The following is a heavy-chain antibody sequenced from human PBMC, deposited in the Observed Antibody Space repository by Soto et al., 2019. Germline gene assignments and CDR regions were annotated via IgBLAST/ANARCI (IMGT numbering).Heavy chain of an antibody. Sequence: SETLSLTCTVSGGSISSYYWSWIRQPPGKGLEWIGYIYYSGSTNYNPSLKSRVTISVDTSKNQFSLKLSSVTAADTAVYYCANLGGGYCTSTDCPDYWGQGTLVTVSS. CDR2: IYYSGST. J-gene: IGHJ4*02. CDR3: ANLGGGYCTSTDCPDY. CDR1: GGSISSYY. V-gene: IGHV4-59*01. D-gene: IGHD2-2*01.